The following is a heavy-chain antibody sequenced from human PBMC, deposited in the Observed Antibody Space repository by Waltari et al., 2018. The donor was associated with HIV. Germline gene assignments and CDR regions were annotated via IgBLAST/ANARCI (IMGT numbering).Heavy chain of an antibody. CDR1: GFSVSRNY. Sequence: EVQLVESGGGLFQPGGSLTLSCVASGFSVSRNYLSWVRQAPGKGLEWVSVIYTGDGTFYADSVKGRFTISRDHSKNTVSLQMNSLRAEDTALYYCARDRGYAGYGGMDVWGQGTTVTVSS. D-gene: IGHD2-15*01. CDR2: IYTGDGT. J-gene: IGHJ6*02. V-gene: IGHV3-53*01. CDR3: ARDRGYAGYGGMDV.